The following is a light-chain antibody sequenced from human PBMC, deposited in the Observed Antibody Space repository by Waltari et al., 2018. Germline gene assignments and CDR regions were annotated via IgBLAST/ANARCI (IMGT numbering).Light chain of an antibody. CDR3: CSYAGTSP. CDR2: DVT. V-gene: IGLV2-11*01. CDR1: STNIGGYNY. Sequence: QSALTQPRSVSGSPGQSVTISCTGASTNIGGYNYVSWYQQHPGKAPKLIIYDVTKRPSGVLDRFSGSKSGDTASLTISGLQAEDEADYYCCSYAGTSPFGTGTKVTVL. J-gene: IGLJ1*01.